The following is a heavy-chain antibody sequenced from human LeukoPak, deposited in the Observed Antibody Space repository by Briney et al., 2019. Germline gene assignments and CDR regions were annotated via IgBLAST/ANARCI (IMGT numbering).Heavy chain of an antibody. CDR1: GYTFTGYY. CDR3: ARTSIAARPVDY. D-gene: IGHD6-6*01. J-gene: IGHJ4*02. Sequence: ASVKVSCKASGYTFTGYYMHWVRQAPGQGLEWTGWINPNSGGTNYAQKFQGRVTMTRDTSISTAYMELSRLRSDDTAVYYCARTSIAARPVDYWGQGTLVTVSS. CDR2: INPNSGGT. V-gene: IGHV1-2*02.